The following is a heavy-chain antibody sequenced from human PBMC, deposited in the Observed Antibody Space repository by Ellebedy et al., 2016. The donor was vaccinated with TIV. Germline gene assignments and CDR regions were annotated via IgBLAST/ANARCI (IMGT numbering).Heavy chain of an antibody. V-gene: IGHV4-4*07. CDR2: IYGSS. CDR1: GGSISGYY. D-gene: IGHD3-22*01. Sequence: SETLSLTXTVSGGSISGYYWTWVRQPAGKGLDWMGRIYGSSDYSPNLKRRVTMSADTSKNQFSLKLTSVTAADTAVYYCARERKYYYDSSGRNWFDPWGQGTLVTVSS. J-gene: IGHJ5*02. CDR3: ARERKYYYDSSGRNWFDP.